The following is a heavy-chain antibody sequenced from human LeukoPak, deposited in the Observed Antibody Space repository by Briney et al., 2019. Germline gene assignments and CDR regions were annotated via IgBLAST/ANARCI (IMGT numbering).Heavy chain of an antibody. V-gene: IGHV3-66*01. J-gene: IGHJ4*02. Sequence: GGSLRLSCAASGFTVSNNYMRWVRQAPGKGLEWVSLIYSGGATFYSDAVKGRVTISRDGSKNTLYLQMNSLRAEDTAAYYCARDPPAVAANTYGWGQGTLVTVSS. D-gene: IGHD6-6*01. CDR3: ARDPPAVAANTYG. CDR2: IYSGGAT. CDR1: GFTVSNNY.